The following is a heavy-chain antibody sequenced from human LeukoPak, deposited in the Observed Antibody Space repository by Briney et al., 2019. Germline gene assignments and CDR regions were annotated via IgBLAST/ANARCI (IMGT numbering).Heavy chain of an antibody. V-gene: IGHV4-31*03. D-gene: IGHD6-13*01. CDR3: ARDLGSSSSFSWFDP. Sequence: SETLSHTCTVSGGSISSGGYYWSWIRQHPGKGLEWIGYTYYSGSTYYNPSLKSRVTISVDTSKNQFSLKLSSVTAADTAVYCCARDLGSSSSFSWFDPWGQGTLVTVSS. CDR1: GGSISSGGYY. J-gene: IGHJ5*02. CDR2: TYYSGST.